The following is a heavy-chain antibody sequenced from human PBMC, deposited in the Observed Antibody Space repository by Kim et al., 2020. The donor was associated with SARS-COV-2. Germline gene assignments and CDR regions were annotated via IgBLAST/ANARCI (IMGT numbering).Heavy chain of an antibody. D-gene: IGHD6-19*01. J-gene: IGHJ3*02. CDR1: GGSISSYY. CDR3: ARVPYSSGWYGAFDI. V-gene: IGHV4-59*01. CDR2: IYYSGST. Sequence: SETLSLTCTVSGGSISSYYWSWIRQPPGKGLEWIGYIYYSGSTNYNPSLKSRVTISVDTSKNQFSLKLSSVTAADTAVYYFARVPYSSGWYGAFDIWG.